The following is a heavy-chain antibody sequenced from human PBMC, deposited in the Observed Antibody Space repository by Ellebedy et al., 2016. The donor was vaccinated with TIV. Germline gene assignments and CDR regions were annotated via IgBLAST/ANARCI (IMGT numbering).Heavy chain of an antibody. V-gene: IGHV3-30-3*01. J-gene: IGHJ4*02. Sequence: GESLKISCVTSGFTFSDYSMHWVRQAPSKGLEWVAVGGRDYYYANSVKGRFSIPRDTSQNSLYLQMNRLRSEDTAVYYCARGTTGWFGVDYWGQGTLVTVSS. CDR3: ARGTTGWFGVDY. D-gene: IGHD3-10*01. CDR1: GFTFSDYS. CDR2: GGRDY.